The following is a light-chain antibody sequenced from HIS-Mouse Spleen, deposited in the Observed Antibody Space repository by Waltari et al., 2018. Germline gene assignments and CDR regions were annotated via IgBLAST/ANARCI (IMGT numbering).Light chain of an antibody. CDR2: KAY. V-gene: IGKV1-5*03. CDR1: QSISSW. CDR3: QQYNSYIFT. Sequence: DIQMTQSPSTLSASVGDRVTITCRGSQSISSWLAWYQQKPGRAPKLLIYKAYSLESGVPSRFSGSGSATEFTLTISSLQPDDFATYYCQQYNSYIFTFGPGTKVDIK. J-gene: IGKJ3*01.